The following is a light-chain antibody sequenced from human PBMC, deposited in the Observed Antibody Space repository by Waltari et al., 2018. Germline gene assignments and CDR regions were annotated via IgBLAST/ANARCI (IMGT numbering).Light chain of an antibody. Sequence: QSVLPQPPSASGTPGQRVTISCSGSSSTLGRNTVNWYQQLPGTAPKLLIYSNNQRPSGVPDRFSGSKSGTSASLAISGLQSEDEADYYCAAWDDSLNGRVVFGGGTKLTVL. CDR2: SNN. CDR1: SSTLGRNT. V-gene: IGLV1-44*01. J-gene: IGLJ2*01. CDR3: AAWDDSLNGRVV.